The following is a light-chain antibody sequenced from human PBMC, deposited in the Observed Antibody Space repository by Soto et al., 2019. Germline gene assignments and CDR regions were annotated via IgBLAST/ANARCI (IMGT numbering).Light chain of an antibody. V-gene: IGKV1-5*03. CDR1: QSISSW. Sequence: DIQMTQSPSTLSASVGDRVTITCRASQSISSWLAWYQQKPGKAPKLLIYKASTLESGVPSRFSGSGSGTEFTLTISSLQPDDLATYYCQQYNSYLTFGQGTKVDI. J-gene: IGKJ1*01. CDR3: QQYNSYLT. CDR2: KAS.